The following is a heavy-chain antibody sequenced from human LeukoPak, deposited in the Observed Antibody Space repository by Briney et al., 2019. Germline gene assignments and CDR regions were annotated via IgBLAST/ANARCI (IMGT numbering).Heavy chain of an antibody. D-gene: IGHD3-10*01. CDR1: GFTFSTYA. J-gene: IGHJ4*02. V-gene: IGHV3-64*01. CDR3: ARVQSTVRGIQGPFDL. CDR2: IKNNGGGT. Sequence: GGSLRLSCAASGFTFSTYAMHWVRQAPGKGLEYVSAIKNNGGGTYYASSVQGRFTVSRDNSRSTLYLQMDSLRPNDMAIYYCARVQSTVRGIQGPFDLWGQGTLVTVS.